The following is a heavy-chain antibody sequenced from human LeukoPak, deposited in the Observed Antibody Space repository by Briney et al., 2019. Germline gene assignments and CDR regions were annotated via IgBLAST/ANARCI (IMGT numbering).Heavy chain of an antibody. Sequence: SETLSLTCTVSGGSISSSSYYWGWIRQPPGKGLEWIGSIYYSGSTYYNPSLKSRVTISVDTSKNQFSLKLSSVTAADTAVYYCARGPCSGGSCHDLRYDYWGQGTLVTVSS. D-gene: IGHD2-15*01. V-gene: IGHV4-39*01. CDR3: ARGPCSGGSCHDLRYDY. J-gene: IGHJ4*02. CDR1: GGSISSSSYY. CDR2: IYYSGST.